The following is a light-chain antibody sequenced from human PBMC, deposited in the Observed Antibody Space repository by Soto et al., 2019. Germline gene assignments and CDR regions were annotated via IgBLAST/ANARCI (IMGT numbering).Light chain of an antibody. V-gene: IGKV1-5*03. J-gene: IGKJ5*01. CDR1: QSISSW. Sequence: DIQMTQSPSTLSGSVGDRVTITCRASQSISSWLAWYQQKQGKAPKILIYKASSLESGVPSRFRGSGSGTEFTLPLSSLQPDDFETYYCQQYNSYLFTFGQGTRLEIK. CDR3: QQYNSYLFT. CDR2: KAS.